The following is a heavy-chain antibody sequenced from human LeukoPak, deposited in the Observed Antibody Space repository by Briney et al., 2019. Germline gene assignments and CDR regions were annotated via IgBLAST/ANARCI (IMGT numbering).Heavy chain of an antibody. CDR3: ATSNDAKIAPFDH. Sequence: SETLSLTCTVSGVSMSAYQWSWVRQSPEKGLEWIGCINTKGETSYNPSLKSRVATSVDTSKSQFSLRLTSVTAADTAVYYCATSNDAKIAPFDHWGQGAPVTVSS. J-gene: IGHJ4*02. CDR2: INTKGET. D-gene: IGHD2-21*01. CDR1: GVSMSAYQ. V-gene: IGHV4-4*09.